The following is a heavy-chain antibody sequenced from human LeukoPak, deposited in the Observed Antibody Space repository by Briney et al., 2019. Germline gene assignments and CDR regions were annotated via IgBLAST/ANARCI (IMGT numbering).Heavy chain of an antibody. CDR1: GFTVSSNY. CDR2: IYSGGST. V-gene: IGHV3-66*01. J-gene: IGHJ3*02. D-gene: IGHD3-10*01. CDR3: ARGGAYGSGNHYRGGAFDI. Sequence: PGGSLRLSCAASGFTVSSNYMSWVRQAPGKGLEWVSVIYSGGSTYYADSVKGRFTISRDNSKNTLYLQMNSLRAEDTAVYYCARGGAYGSGNHYRGGAFDIWGQGTMVTVSS.